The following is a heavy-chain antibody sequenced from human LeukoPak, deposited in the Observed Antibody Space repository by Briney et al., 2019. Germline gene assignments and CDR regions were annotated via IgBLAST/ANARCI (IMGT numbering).Heavy chain of an antibody. CDR3: ARDYD. V-gene: IGHV3-7*04. CDR1: GFTFSSNW. CDR2: IKPDGSEK. J-gene: IGHJ4*02. D-gene: IGHD3-16*01. Sequence: GGSLRLSCAASGFTFSSNWMSWGRQAPGKGLEWVANIKPDGSEKYYVDSVKGRFTISRDNAQNSLYLQMNSLRAEDTAVYYCARDYDWGQGTLVTVSS.